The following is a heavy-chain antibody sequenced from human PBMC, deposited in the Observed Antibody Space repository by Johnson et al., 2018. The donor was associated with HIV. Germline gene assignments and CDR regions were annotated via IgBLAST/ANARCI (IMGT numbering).Heavy chain of an antibody. Sequence: VQLLESGGGVVQPGRSLRLSCAASGFTFSSYGMHWVRQAPGKGLEWVAVISYDGSNKYYADSVKGRFTISRDNSKNTLYLQMNSLRAEDTAVYYCARARAFDMWGQGTVVTVSS. CDR1: GFTFSSYG. CDR3: ARARAFDM. J-gene: IGHJ3*02. V-gene: IGHV3-30*03. CDR2: ISYDGSNK.